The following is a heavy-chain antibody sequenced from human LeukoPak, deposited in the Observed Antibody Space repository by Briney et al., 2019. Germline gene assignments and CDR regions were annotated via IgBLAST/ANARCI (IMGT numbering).Heavy chain of an antibody. V-gene: IGHV3-30*03. CDR2: ISYDGSNK. J-gene: IGHJ4*02. Sequence: GRSLRLSCAASGFTFSSYGMHWVRQAPGKGLEWVAVISYDGSNKYYADSVKGRFTISRDNSKNTLYLQMNSLRAEDTAVYYCARTGYYGSGSHGYYFDYWGQGTLVTVSS. CDR1: GFTFSSYG. CDR3: ARTGYYGSGSHGYYFDY. D-gene: IGHD3-10*01.